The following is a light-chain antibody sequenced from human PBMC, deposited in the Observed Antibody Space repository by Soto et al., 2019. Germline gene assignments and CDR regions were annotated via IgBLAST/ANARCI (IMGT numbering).Light chain of an antibody. CDR1: QSVGIN. Sequence: EIVMTQSPATLSVSPGERVTFSCRASQSVGINLAWYQQKPGQAPRLLIYGASSRFTGIPARFSGSGSGTEFTLSISSLQSEDFAVYYCQQYNKWPPYTFGQGTKLEIK. CDR2: GAS. CDR3: QQYNKWPPYT. V-gene: IGKV3-15*01. J-gene: IGKJ2*01.